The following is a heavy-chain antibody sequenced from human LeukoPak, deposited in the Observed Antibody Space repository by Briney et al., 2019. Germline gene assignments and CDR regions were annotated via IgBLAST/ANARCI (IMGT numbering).Heavy chain of an antibody. Sequence: GGSLRLSCVASGFSFSDSVVSWVRQAPGKGLEWVSAISGDAGVTYYAASVKGRFTISRDNSKNAVYLQMNSLRAEDTATYYCAKVGYCTNICFRTHDYWGEGALVTVSS. CDR1: GFSFSDSV. CDR2: ISGDAGVT. CDR3: AKVGYCTNICFRTHDY. D-gene: IGHD2-8*01. J-gene: IGHJ4*02. V-gene: IGHV3-23*01.